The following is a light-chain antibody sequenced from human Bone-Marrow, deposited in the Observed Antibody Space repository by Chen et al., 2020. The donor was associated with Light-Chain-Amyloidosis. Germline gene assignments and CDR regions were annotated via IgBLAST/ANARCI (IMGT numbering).Light chain of an antibody. V-gene: IGLV3-25*03. Sequence: SYELTQPPPVSVSPGQTARLTCSGDDLPTKYAYWYQQKPGQAPVLVIHGDTERPSGISGRFSGSSAGTTATLTSRGVQAEDGADYHCQSADSSGTYEVIFGGGTKLTVL. CDR2: GDT. CDR1: DLPTKY. CDR3: QSADSSGTYEVI. J-gene: IGLJ2*01.